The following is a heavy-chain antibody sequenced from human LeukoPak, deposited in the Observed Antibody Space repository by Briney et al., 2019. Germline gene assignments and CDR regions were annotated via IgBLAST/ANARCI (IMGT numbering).Heavy chain of an antibody. D-gene: IGHD3-10*01. J-gene: IGHJ6*02. V-gene: IGHV3-7*03. CDR3: ARDAGSGYYYYYGMDV. Sequence: SLRLSCAASGFTFSSYWMSWVRQAPGKGLEWVANIKQDGSEKYYVDSVKGRFTISRDNAKNSLYLQMNSLRAEDTAVYYCARDAGSGYYYYYGMDVWGQGTTVTVSS. CDR1: GFTFSSYW. CDR2: IKQDGSEK.